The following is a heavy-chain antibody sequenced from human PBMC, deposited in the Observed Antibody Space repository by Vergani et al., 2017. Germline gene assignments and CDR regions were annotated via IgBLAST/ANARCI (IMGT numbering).Heavy chain of an antibody. J-gene: IGHJ4*02. CDR3: ARGRTIFGVVTKMHYFDY. D-gene: IGHD3-3*01. CDR1: GFTFSSYW. CDR2: ISYDGSNK. V-gene: IGHV3-30-3*01. Sequence: VQLVESGGGLVQPGGSLRLSCAASGFTFSSYWMHWVRQAPGKGLEWVAVISYDGSNKYYADSVKGRFTISRDNSKNTLYLQMNSLRAEDTAVYYCARGRTIFGVVTKMHYFDYWGQGTLVTVSS.